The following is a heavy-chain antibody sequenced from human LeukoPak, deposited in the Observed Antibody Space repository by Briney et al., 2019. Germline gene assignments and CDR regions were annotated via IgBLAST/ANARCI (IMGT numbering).Heavy chain of an antibody. CDR3: ARDLYYYDSSGYNW. CDR2: INANTGGT. D-gene: IGHD3-22*01. CDR1: GYTFTGYY. Sequence: ASVKVSCKASGYTFTGYYLHWVRQAPGQGLEWMGWINANTGGTNYAQKLQGRVTMTTDTSTSTAYMELRSLRSDDTAVYYCARDLYYYDSSGYNWWGQGTLVTVSS. V-gene: IGHV1-2*02. J-gene: IGHJ4*02.